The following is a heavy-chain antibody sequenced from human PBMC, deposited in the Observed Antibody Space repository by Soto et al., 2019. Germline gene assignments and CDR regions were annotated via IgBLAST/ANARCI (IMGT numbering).Heavy chain of an antibody. CDR2: IYYSGST. CDR1: GGSISSGDYY. J-gene: IGHJ5*02. V-gene: IGHV4-30-4*01. D-gene: IGHD2-2*01. CDR3: ARQGYCSSTSCYNWFDP. Sequence: SETLSLTCTVSGGSISSGDYYWSWIRQPPGKGLEWIGYIYYSGSTYYNPSLRSRVTISVDTSKNQFSLKLSSVTAADTAVYYCARQGYCSSTSCYNWFDPWGQGTLVTVSS.